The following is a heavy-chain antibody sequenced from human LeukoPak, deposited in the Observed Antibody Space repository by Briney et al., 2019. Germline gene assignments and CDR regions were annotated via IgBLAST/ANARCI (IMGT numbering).Heavy chain of an antibody. CDR1: GGSFSGYY. CDR3: ARGVGYDDTLGSYYGFFDY. V-gene: IGHV4-34*01. D-gene: IGHD3-22*01. J-gene: IGHJ4*02. Sequence: SETLSLTCAVYGGSFSGYYWSWIRRPPGKGLEWIGEINHSGSTNYNPSLKSRVTISVDTSKNELSLQLNSVTAADTAVYFCARGVGYDDTLGSYYGFFDYWGQGTLVTVSS. CDR2: INHSGST.